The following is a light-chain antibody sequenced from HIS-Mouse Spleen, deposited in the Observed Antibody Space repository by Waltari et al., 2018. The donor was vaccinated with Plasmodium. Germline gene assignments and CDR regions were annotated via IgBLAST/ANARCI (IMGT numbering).Light chain of an antibody. V-gene: IGLV5-37*01. CDR2: YYSDTGK. J-gene: IGLJ3*02. CDR1: SDIHVGSYK. Sequence: QPVLTQPPSSSASPGESARLTCTLPSDIHVGSYKLSWYQQNPGNPPRYLLYYYSDTGKGQGSGVPSRFSGSKDASANTGILLSSGLQSEDEADYYCMIWPSNASGVFGGGTKLTVL. CDR3: MIWPSNASGV.